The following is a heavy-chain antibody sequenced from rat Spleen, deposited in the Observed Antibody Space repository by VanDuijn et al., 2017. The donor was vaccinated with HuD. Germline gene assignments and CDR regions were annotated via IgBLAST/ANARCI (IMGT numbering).Heavy chain of an antibody. Sequence: EVQLVGAGGGLVQPGRSLKLSCVVSGFTFSNYWMYWFRQAPGKGLEWVSSINIDGDSTYHPDSVKGRFTISRDNAENTVYLQMNSLRSEDTATYYCAKDLDYGPDYWGQGVMVTVSS. CDR2: INIDGDST. CDR3: AKDLDYGPDY. D-gene: IGHD1-11*01. V-gene: IGHV5-58*01. CDR1: GFTFSNYW. J-gene: IGHJ2*01.